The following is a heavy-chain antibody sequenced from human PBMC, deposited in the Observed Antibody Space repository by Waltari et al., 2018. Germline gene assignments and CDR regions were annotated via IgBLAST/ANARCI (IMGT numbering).Heavy chain of an antibody. CDR2: IIPIFGTA. Sequence: QVQLVQSGAEVKKPRSSVQVSCKASGGTFHTYPISWVRPAPGQGLEWMGGIIPIFGTANYAQKFQGRVTITADESTSTAYMELSSLRSEDTAVYYCARDHSFTMVRGRQWFDPWGQGTLVTVSS. CDR3: ARDHSFTMVRGRQWFDP. CDR1: GGTFHTYP. V-gene: IGHV1-69*12. J-gene: IGHJ5*02. D-gene: IGHD3-10*01.